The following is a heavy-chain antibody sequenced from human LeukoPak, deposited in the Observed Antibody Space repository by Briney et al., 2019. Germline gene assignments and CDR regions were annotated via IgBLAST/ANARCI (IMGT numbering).Heavy chain of an antibody. V-gene: IGHV4-39*01. D-gene: IGHD6-19*01. CDR3: ARHLPQSSGSIRGFNY. J-gene: IGHJ4*02. Sequence: PSETLSLTCTVSGGSISSTSYCGGWIRQPPGKGLEWIGSMCYSGSSDHNPSLKSRVTISVDTSKNHFSLKLSSVTAADTAVYYCARHLPQSSGSIRGFNYWGQGTLVTVSS. CDR1: GGSISSTSYC. CDR2: MCYSGSS.